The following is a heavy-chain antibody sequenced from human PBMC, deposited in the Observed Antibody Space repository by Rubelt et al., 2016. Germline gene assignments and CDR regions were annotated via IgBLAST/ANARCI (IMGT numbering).Heavy chain of an antibody. CDR2: FDGEDGET. V-gene: IGHV1-24*01. D-gene: IGHD6-13*01. J-gene: IGHJ3*02. Sequence: QVQLVQSGAVLKKPGASVKVSCKVSGDTLSVFSIHWVRQAPGKGLEWMGGFDGEDGETVYAQNCQGRLIMTEDTSTDTAYMELSRLTSADTAGYYCSTADSSSWYDATDTWGQGTMVTVSS. CDR3: STADSSSWYDATDT. CDR1: GDTLSVFS.